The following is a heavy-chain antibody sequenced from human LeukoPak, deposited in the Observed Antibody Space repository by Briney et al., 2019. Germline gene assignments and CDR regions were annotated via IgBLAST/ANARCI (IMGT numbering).Heavy chain of an antibody. Sequence: GGSLRLSCAASGFTFSSYEMNWVRQAPGKGLEWISYISSSGSTIYYADSVKGRFTISRDNAKNSLYLQMNSLRAEDTAVYYCAELVTMIGGVWGKGTTVTISS. D-gene: IGHD3-10*02. CDR3: AELVTMIGGV. CDR1: GFTFSSYE. V-gene: IGHV3-48*03. J-gene: IGHJ6*04. CDR2: ISSSGSTI.